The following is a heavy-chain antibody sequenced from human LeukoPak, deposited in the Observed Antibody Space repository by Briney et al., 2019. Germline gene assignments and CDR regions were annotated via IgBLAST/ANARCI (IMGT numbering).Heavy chain of an antibody. D-gene: IGHD6-19*01. CDR1: GFTFDDYA. V-gene: IGHV3-9*01. Sequence: GGSLRLSCAASGFTFDDYAMHWVRQASGKGLEWVSAISWNSGSIGYADSVKGRFTISRDNAKNSLYLEMNSLRAEDTALYYCAKDISSGWYPGNWFDPWGQGTLVTVSS. CDR3: AKDISSGWYPGNWFDP. J-gene: IGHJ5*02. CDR2: ISWNSGSI.